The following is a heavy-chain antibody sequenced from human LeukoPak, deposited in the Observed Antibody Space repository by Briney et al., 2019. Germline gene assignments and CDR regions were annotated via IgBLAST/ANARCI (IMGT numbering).Heavy chain of an antibody. V-gene: IGHV3-23*01. CDR2: ISVDGDIT. Sequence: GGSLRLSCAASGFTFSNYAMSWVRQAPGKGLEWVSGISVDGDITYYAASVKGRFTISRDNFKNTLFLQMNLLSAEAPAVCSCSKGAGGFRFDYWAQGTLVSVSS. CDR3: SKGAGGFRFDY. D-gene: IGHD3-16*01. CDR1: GFTFSNYA. J-gene: IGHJ4*02.